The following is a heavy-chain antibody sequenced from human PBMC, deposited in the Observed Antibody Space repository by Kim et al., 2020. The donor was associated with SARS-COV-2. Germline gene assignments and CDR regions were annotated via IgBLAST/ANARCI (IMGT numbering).Heavy chain of an antibody. CDR2: IDGSDGTT. V-gene: IGHV3-23*01. CDR1: GFTFTGYA. D-gene: IGHD2-2*03. Sequence: GGSLRLSCTTSGFTFTGYAMSWVRQAPGKGLEWVSSIDGSDGTTDYVDSVKGGLTISRDNSKNKLYLQMSTLRADDTAVYYCMKGGWGWIWDHWGQGTLVTVAS. J-gene: IGHJ4*02. CDR3: MKGGWGWIWDH.